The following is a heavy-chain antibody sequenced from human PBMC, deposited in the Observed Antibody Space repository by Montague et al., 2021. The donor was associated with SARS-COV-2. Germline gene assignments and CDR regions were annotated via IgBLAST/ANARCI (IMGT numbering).Heavy chain of an antibody. CDR2: IYYSWST. D-gene: IGHD5-12*01. J-gene: IGHJ3*02. CDR3: ASLLWLRVAFDI. Sequence: SETLSLTCTVSGASISSYYWSWIRQPPGKGLEWIGYIYYSWSTHXXPSLQSPVTISVDTSKNQFSLKLSSVTAADTAVYYCASLLWLRVAFDIWGQGTMVTVSS. CDR1: GASISSYY. V-gene: IGHV4-59*08.